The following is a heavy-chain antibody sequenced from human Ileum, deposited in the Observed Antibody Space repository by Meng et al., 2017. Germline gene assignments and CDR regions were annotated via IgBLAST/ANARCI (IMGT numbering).Heavy chain of an antibody. CDR3: ACDYGDYDTLDY. D-gene: IGHD4-17*01. J-gene: IGHJ4*02. Sequence: QVQLHEWGAGLLKPSETLSLTCTVYGGSLSTYYWNWVRQPPGKGLEWIGEINHSGSTNYNPSLKSRVTISVDSSKKQFSLKLNSVTAADTAVYYCACDYGDYDTLDYWGQGTLVTVSS. CDR2: INHSGST. V-gene: IGHV4-34*01. CDR1: GGSLSTYY.